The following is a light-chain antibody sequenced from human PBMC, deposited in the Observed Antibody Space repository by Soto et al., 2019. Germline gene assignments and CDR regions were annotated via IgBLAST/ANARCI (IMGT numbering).Light chain of an antibody. CDR1: QGISSY. CDR2: AAS. V-gene: IGKV1-8*01. Sequence: AIRISQSPSSLSASTGDRVTITCRASQGISSYLAWYQQKPGKAPKLLIYAASTLQSGVPSRFSGSGSGTDFTLTFSCLQSEDFATYYCQHLRTYPFSFGQGTKVDIK. J-gene: IGKJ2*03. CDR3: QHLRTYPFS.